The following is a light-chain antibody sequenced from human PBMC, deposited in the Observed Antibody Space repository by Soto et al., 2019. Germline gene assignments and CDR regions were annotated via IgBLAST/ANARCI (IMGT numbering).Light chain of an antibody. CDR1: SSNVGAGYE. J-gene: IGLJ1*01. Sequence: QSVLTQPPSVSGSPGQRVTISCTGSSSNVGAGYEAHWYQQGPGTAPKLLIYENNNRPSGVPDRFSGSKSGPSASLAITGLQAEEEAEYYCHSYDSSLSGYVFGTGTKLTVL. CDR2: ENN. V-gene: IGLV1-40*01. CDR3: HSYDSSLSGYV.